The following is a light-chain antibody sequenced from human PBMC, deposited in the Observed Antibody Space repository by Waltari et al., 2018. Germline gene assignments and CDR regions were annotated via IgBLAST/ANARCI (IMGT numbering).Light chain of an antibody. CDR2: DVS. CDR1: SSDVGPYAY. Sequence: QSALTQPASVSGSPGQSITISCTGTSSDVGPYAYVAWYRQLPGKAPELMISDVSRRPSGISDRFSGSKSGDTASLTISGLQAEDEADYYCSSMISGGPLVFGSGTQVTVL. V-gene: IGLV2-14*03. J-gene: IGLJ1*01. CDR3: SSMISGGPLV.